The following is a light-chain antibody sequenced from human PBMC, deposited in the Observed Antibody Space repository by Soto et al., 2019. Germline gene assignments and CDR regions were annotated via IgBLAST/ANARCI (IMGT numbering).Light chain of an antibody. V-gene: IGKV3-11*01. CDR2: DTS. CDR1: QSVSSY. Sequence: EIVLTQSPATLSLSPGERATLSCRASQSVSSYLAWYQQKPGQAPRLLIYDTSNRATGIPARFSGSGSGPDFPLTISSLDPEDFAVYYCLQRSKWPLTFGGGTKVEI. J-gene: IGKJ4*01. CDR3: LQRSKWPLT.